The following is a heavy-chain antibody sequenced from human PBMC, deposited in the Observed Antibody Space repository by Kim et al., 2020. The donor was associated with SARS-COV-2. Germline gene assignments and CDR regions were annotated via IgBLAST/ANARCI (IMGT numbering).Heavy chain of an antibody. CDR3: TRERGAEIYQITHFD. V-gene: IGHV3-72*01. CDR2: VRNKANSYST. J-gene: IGHJ4*01. CDR1: GFTFSDHF. Sequence: GGSLRLSCEASGFTFSDHFMDWVRQAPGKGLEWVGRVRNKANSYSTEYAASVNGRFTLSRDDSQNSLYLEMNSLKTEDTAVYFCTRERGAEIYQITHFD. D-gene: IGHD2-2*01.